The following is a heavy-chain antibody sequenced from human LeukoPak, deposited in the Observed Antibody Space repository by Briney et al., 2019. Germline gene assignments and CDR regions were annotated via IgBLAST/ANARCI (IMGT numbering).Heavy chain of an antibody. J-gene: IGHJ3*02. Sequence: GGSLRLSCAASGFTVSSNYMSWVRTAPGKGLEWVSVIYSGGSTYYADSVKGRFTISRDNSKNTLYLQMNSLRAEDTAVYYCARARRRNQNDAFDIWGQGTMVTVSS. CDR3: ARARRRNQNDAFDI. D-gene: IGHD1-14*01. V-gene: IGHV3-53*01. CDR2: IYSGGST. CDR1: GFTVSSNY.